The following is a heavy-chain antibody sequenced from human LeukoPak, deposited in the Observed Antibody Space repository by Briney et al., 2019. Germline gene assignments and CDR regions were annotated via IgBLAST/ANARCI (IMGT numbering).Heavy chain of an antibody. CDR3: ARVSPSGYGMDV. CDR1: GFTFSSYD. V-gene: IGHV3-13*01. J-gene: IGHJ6*02. Sequence: GGSLRLSCAASGFTFSSYDMHWVRQATGKGLEWVSAIGTAGDTYYPGSVKGRFTISRENARNSLYLQMNSLRVGDTAVYYCARVSPSGYGMDVWGQGTTVTVSS. D-gene: IGHD6-25*01. CDR2: IGTAGDT.